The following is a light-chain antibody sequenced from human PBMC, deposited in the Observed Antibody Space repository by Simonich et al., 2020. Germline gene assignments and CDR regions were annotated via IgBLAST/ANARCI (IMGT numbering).Light chain of an antibody. V-gene: IGKV3-15*01. Sequence: EIVMTQSPATLSVSPGERATLSCRASQSVSRTLAWYQQKPGQAPRLLIYGASTRATGIPARFSGSGSGTEFTLTISSMQSEDFAVYYCQQRSNWLTFGGGTKVEIK. CDR1: QSVSRT. CDR3: QQRSNWLT. J-gene: IGKJ4*01. CDR2: GAS.